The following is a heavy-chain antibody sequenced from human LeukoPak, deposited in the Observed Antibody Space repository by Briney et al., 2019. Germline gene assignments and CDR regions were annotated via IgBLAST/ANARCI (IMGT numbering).Heavy chain of an antibody. D-gene: IGHD2-2*01. CDR1: GFTFSSYS. Sequence: GGSLRLSCAASGFTFSSYSMNWVRQAPGKGLEWVSSISSSSSYIYYADSVKGRFTISRDNAKNSLYLQMNSLRAEDTAVYYCARLRVGECSSTSCYFGYYYYYYMDVWGKGTTVTVSS. J-gene: IGHJ6*03. V-gene: IGHV3-21*01. CDR2: ISSSSSYI. CDR3: ARLRVGECSSTSCYFGYYYYYYMDV.